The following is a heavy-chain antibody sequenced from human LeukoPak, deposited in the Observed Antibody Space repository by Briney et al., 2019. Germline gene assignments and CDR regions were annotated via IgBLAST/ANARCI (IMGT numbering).Heavy chain of an antibody. CDR2: FYSTGST. J-gene: IGHJ4*02. D-gene: IGHD3-22*01. V-gene: IGHV4-39*07. Sequence: PSETLSLTCTVSGGSITSGTSYWGWVRQPPGRGLEWIGTFYSTGSTHYNPSLRNRVTISVDASKNQFSLRLSSVTAADTAIYYCAREGRDYYDRSGYSPDYWGQGTLVTVSS. CDR3: AREGRDYYDRSGYSPDY. CDR1: GGSITSGTSY.